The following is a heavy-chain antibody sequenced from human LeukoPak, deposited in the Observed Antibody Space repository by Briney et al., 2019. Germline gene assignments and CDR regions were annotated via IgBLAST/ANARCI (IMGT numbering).Heavy chain of an antibody. CDR2: ISSSSSYI. V-gene: IGHV3-21*01. CDR1: GFTFSSYS. Sequence: PGGSLRLSCAASGFTFSSYSMNWVCQAPGKGLEWVSSISSSSSYIYYADSVKGRFTISRDNAKNSLYLQMNSLRAEDTAVYYCARDRGLVVVAATDHWGQGTLVTVSS. J-gene: IGHJ4*02. CDR3: ARDRGLVVVAATDH. D-gene: IGHD2-15*01.